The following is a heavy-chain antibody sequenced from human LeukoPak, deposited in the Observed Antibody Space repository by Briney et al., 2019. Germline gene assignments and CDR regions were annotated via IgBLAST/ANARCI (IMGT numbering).Heavy chain of an antibody. CDR2: INTNTGNP. CDR3: ARGYTKDMTSVTHFDY. V-gene: IGHV7-4-1*02. Sequence: GASVKVSCKASGYTFTSYAMNWVRQAPGQGLEWMGWINTNTGNPTYAQGFTGRFAFSLDTSVSTAYLQISSLKAEDTAVYYCARGYTKDMTSVTHFDYWGQGTLVTVSS. D-gene: IGHD4-17*01. CDR1: GYTFTSYA. J-gene: IGHJ4*02.